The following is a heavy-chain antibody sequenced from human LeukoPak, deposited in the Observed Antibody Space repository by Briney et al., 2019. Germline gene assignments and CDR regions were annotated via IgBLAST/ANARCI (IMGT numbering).Heavy chain of an antibody. Sequence: SETLSLTCTVSGGSISSSSYYWGWIRQPPGKGLEWIGSIYYSGSTYYNPSLKSRVTISVDTSKNQFSLKLSSVTAADTAVYYCARDTHLYSYGYSPNTKDAFDIWGQGTMVTVSS. D-gene: IGHD5-18*01. CDR1: GGSISSSSYY. CDR3: ARDTHLYSYGYSPNTKDAFDI. CDR2: IYYSGST. V-gene: IGHV4-39*07. J-gene: IGHJ3*02.